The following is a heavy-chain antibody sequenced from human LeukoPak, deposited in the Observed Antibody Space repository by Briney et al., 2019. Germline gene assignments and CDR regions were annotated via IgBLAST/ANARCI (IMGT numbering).Heavy chain of an antibody. J-gene: IGHJ4*02. CDR3: AKDGSWSCTD. CDR2: IAHHGNNK. Sequence: GGSLRLSCAASGFTFRNSAMHWVRQGPGKGLEWVSYIAHHGNNKYYADSVKGRFTISRDNSKRTLYLQMNSLRADDTAVYYCAKDGSWSCTDWGQGTLVTVSS. D-gene: IGHD2-8*02. CDR1: GFTFRNSA. V-gene: IGHV3-30*02.